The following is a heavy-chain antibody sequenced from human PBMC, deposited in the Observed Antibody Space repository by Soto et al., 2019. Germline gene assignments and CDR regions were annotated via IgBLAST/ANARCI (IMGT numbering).Heavy chain of an antibody. Sequence: ASVKVSCKASGYTFTSYGISWVRQAPGEGLEWMGWISAYNGNTNYAQKLQGRVTMTTDTSTSTAYMELRSLRSDDTAVYYCARDRGLGYSYGHYYYYGMDVWGHGSTLTVYS. J-gene: IGHJ6*02. CDR1: GYTFTSYG. V-gene: IGHV1-18*04. CDR3: ARDRGLGYSYGHYYYYGMDV. CDR2: ISAYNGNT. D-gene: IGHD5-18*01.